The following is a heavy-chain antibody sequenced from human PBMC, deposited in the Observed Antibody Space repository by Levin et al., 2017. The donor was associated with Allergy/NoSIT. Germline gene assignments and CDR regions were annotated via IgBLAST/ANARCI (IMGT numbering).Heavy chain of an antibody. CDR3: ARSRVVGEPHFDY. CDR1: GFTFSTYS. Sequence: PSETLSLTCAASGFTFSTYSMNWVRQAPGKGLEWVSAISSSGSFIYYADSMKGRFTISRDNAKNSLYLQMNSLRAEDTAVYYCARSRVVGEPHFDYWGQGTLVTVSS. V-gene: IGHV3-21*01. J-gene: IGHJ4*02. CDR2: ISSSGSFI. D-gene: IGHD3-16*01.